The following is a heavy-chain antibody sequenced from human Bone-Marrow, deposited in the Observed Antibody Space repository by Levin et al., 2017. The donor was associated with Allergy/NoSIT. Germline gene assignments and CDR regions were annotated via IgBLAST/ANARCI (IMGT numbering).Heavy chain of an antibody. CDR1: GFTFSNYG. Sequence: GESLKISCAASGFTFSNYGMHWVRQAQGKGLEWVAVIWNDGSNKYYADSVKGRFTISRDNSKNTLYLQMNSLRAEDTAVYYCARVRGDGDYIFDYWGQGTLVTVSS. CDR2: IWNDGSNK. CDR3: ARVRGDGDYIFDY. J-gene: IGHJ4*02. D-gene: IGHD4-17*01. V-gene: IGHV3-33*01.